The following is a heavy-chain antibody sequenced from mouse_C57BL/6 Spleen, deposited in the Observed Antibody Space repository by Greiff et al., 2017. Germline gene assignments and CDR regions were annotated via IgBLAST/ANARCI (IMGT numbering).Heavy chain of an antibody. J-gene: IGHJ1*03. Sequence: VKLQQSGPGLVQPSQSLSITCTVSGFSLPSYGVHWVRQSPGKGLEWLGVIWSGGSTDYNAAFISRLSISTDNSKSQVVLKMNSLQADDTARYYCARKPPQYYVSRGYFDVWGTGTTVTVSS. V-gene: IGHV2-2*01. CDR3: ARKPPQYYVSRGYFDV. CDR2: IWSGGST. D-gene: IGHD1-1*01. CDR1: GFSLPSYG.